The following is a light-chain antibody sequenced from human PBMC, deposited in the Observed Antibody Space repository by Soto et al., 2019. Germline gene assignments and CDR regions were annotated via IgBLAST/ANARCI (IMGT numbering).Light chain of an antibody. V-gene: IGLV2-14*01. Sequence: QSALTQPASVSGSPGQSITISCTGTSSDVGGYNYVSWYQQHPGKAPKLMIYEISNRPSGVSNRFSGSKSGNTASLTISGLQAEDEADYYCSSYTGSSTLYGFGTGTKLTVL. CDR2: EIS. CDR1: SSDVGGYNY. J-gene: IGLJ1*01. CDR3: SSYTGSSTLYG.